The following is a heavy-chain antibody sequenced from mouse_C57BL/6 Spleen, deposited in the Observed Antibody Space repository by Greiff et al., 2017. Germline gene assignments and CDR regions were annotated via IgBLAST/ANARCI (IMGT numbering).Heavy chain of an antibody. CDR1: GYTFTDYY. CDR2: IYPGSGNT. D-gene: IGHD2-5*01. Sequence: QVQLQQSGAELVRPGASVKLSCKASGYTFTDYYINWVKQRPGQGLEWIARIYPGSGNTYYNEKFKGKATLTAEKSSSTAYMQLSSLTSEDSAVYFCARFLYSNSYAMDYWGQGTSVTVSS. V-gene: IGHV1-76*01. J-gene: IGHJ4*01. CDR3: ARFLYSNSYAMDY.